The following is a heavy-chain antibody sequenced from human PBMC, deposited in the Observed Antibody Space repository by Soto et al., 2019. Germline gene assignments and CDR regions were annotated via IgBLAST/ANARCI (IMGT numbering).Heavy chain of an antibody. V-gene: IGHV4-39*01. D-gene: IGHD3-16*02. Sequence: PSETLSLTCTVSGGSISSSSYYWGWIRQPPGKGLEWIGSIYYSGSTYYNPSLKSRVTISVDTSEKQFSLKLSSVTAADTAVYYCARGITFGGVIVGSRYNWFDPWGQGTLVTVSS. CDR3: ARGITFGGVIVGSRYNWFDP. CDR1: GGSISSSSYY. J-gene: IGHJ5*02. CDR2: IYYSGST.